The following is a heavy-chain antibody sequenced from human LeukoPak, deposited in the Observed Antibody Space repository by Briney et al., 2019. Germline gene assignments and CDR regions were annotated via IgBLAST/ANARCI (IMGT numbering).Heavy chain of an antibody. CDR3: VRETDCTGGSCYLSHWFDP. CDR2: INGDETRT. J-gene: IGHJ5*02. Sequence: GGSLRLSCAASEFTFNKYWMHWVRQAPGKGLVWVSRINGDETRTDYVDSVKGRFTISRDNAKNTVNLQMNSLREEDTAVYYCVRETDCTGGSCYLSHWFDPWGQGTLVTVSS. V-gene: IGHV3-74*01. D-gene: IGHD2-15*01. CDR1: EFTFNKYW.